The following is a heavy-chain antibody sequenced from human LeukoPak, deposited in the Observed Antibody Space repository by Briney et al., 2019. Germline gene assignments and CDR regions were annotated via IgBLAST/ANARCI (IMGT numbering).Heavy chain of an antibody. J-gene: IGHJ4*02. D-gene: IGHD3-3*01. V-gene: IGHV3-49*04. Sequence: PGGSLRLSCTASGFTFGDYAMSWVRQAPGKGLEWVGFIRSKAYGGTTEYAAYVKGRFTISRDDSKSIAYLQMKSLKTEDTAVYYCARLDFWSGYSYYFDYWGQGTLVTVSS. CDR1: GFTFGDYA. CDR3: ARLDFWSGYSYYFDY. CDR2: IRSKAYGGTT.